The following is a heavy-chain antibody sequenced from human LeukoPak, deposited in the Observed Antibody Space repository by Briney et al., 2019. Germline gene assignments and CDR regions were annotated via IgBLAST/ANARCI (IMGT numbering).Heavy chain of an antibody. D-gene: IGHD1-26*01. Sequence: SETLSLTCTVSGGSISSSSYYWGWLRQPPGKGLEWIGSIYYSGSTYYNPSLKSRATISVDTSKNQFSLKLSSVTAADTAVYYCASLLEVGAEYWGQGTLVTASS. J-gene: IGHJ4*02. CDR2: IYYSGST. V-gene: IGHV4-39*07. CDR3: ASLLEVGAEY. CDR1: GGSISSSSYY.